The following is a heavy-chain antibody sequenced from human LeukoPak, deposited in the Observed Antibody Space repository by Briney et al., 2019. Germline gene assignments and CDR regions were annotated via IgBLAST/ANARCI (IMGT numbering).Heavy chain of an antibody. CDR1: GGSFSGYY. CDR3: VRGGIVGTSTRIPLFDS. V-gene: IGHV4-34*01. D-gene: IGHD1-26*01. Sequence: PSETLSLTCAVYGGSFSGYYWSWIRQPPGKGLEWIGEINHSGSTNYNPSLKSRVTISVDTSKNQFSLKLSSVTAADTAVYYCVRGGIVGTSTRIPLFDSWGQGTLVTVSS. J-gene: IGHJ4*02. CDR2: INHSGST.